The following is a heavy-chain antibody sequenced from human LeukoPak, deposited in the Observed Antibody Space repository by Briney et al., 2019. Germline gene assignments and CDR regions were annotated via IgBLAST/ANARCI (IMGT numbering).Heavy chain of an antibody. CDR1: GGSFSGYY. V-gene: IGHV4-34*01. J-gene: IGHJ4*02. CDR2: INHSGST. Sequence: SETLSLTCAVYGGSFSGYYWSWIRQPPGKGLEWIGEINHSGSTNYNPSLKSRVTISVDTSKNQFSLKLSSVTAADTAVYYCAILGIFNFDYWGQGTLVTVSS. CDR3: AILGIFNFDY. D-gene: IGHD2-15*01.